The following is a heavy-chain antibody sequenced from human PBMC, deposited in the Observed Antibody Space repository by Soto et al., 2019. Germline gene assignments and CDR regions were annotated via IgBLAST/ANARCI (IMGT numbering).Heavy chain of an antibody. J-gene: IGHJ6*02. D-gene: IGHD3-16*01. V-gene: IGHV1-69*08. CDR2: IIPILGET. CDR1: GTIFSSYT. CDR3: ARGLGGRMDD. Sequence: QVQLVQSGAEVKKPGSSVRVSCKASGTIFSSYTISWVRQAPGPGLEWMGRIIPILGETNSAQKFQGRVTLTADKSTNTAYMELNSLRLEDTALYYCARGLGGRMDDWGQGTTVTVSS.